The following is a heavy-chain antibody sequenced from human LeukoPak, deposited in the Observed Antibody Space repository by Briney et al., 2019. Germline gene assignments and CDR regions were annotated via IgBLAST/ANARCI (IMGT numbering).Heavy chain of an antibody. J-gene: IGHJ4*02. D-gene: IGHD3-10*01. CDR3: ARSKRGTFDY. CDR1: GGSISSSSYY. V-gene: IGHV4-39*07. CDR2: IYYSGST. Sequence: SETLCLTCTVSGGSISSSSYYWGWIRQPPGKGLEWIGSIYYSGSTYYNPSLKSRVTISVDTSKNQFSLKLSSVTAADTAVSYCARSKRGTFDYWGQGTLVTVSS.